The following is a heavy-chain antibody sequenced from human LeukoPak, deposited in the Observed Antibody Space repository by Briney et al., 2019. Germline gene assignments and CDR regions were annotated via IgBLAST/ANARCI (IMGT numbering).Heavy chain of an antibody. V-gene: IGHV1-69*04. Sequence: SVQVSCKASGGTFSRYAISWVRQAPRQEREWMGRIIPILGIEHYAQKVQGRVTITADNSTSTAYMELSSLRSEDTAVYYGARDLESSGWYWGHAFDIWGQGTMVTVSS. CDR2: IIPILGIE. J-gene: IGHJ3*02. D-gene: IGHD6-19*01. CDR1: GGTFSRYA. CDR3: ARDLESSGWYWGHAFDI.